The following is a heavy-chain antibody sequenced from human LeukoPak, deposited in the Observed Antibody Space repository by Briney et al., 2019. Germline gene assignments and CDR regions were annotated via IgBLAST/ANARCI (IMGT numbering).Heavy chain of an antibody. D-gene: IGHD3-10*01. CDR2: IYTSGSI. CDR3: ARDSGTTGEVKFDP. Sequence: PSETLSLTCTVSGDSITGYYWGWIRQPPGKGLEWIGRIYTSGSITYNPSLKSRVSMSVDTSKNQFSLKLSSVTAADTAVYYCARDSGTTGEVKFDPWGQGTLVTVSS. J-gene: IGHJ5*02. V-gene: IGHV4-4*07. CDR1: GDSITGYY.